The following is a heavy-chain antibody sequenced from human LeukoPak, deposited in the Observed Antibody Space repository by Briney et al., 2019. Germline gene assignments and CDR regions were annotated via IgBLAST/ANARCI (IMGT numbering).Heavy chain of an antibody. CDR3: ARVWEGATHRRFDY. CDR2: INPNSGGT. V-gene: IGHV1-2*02. D-gene: IGHD1-26*01. J-gene: IGHJ4*02. Sequence: ASVKVSCKASGYTFTGYYMHWVRQAPGQGLEWMGWINPNSGGTNYAQKFQGRVTMTRDTSISTAYMELSRLRSDDTAVYYCARVWEGATHRRFDYWGQGTLVTV. CDR1: GYTFTGYY.